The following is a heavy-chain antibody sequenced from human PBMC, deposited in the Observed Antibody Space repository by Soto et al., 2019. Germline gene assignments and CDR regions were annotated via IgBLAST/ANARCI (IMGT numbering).Heavy chain of an antibody. CDR2: ISSSSSTI. CDR3: ACDSGRAGDYYYGIDV. CDR1: GFTFSSYS. V-gene: IGHV3-48*02. Sequence: EVQLVESGGGLVQPGGSLRLSCAASGFTFSSYSMNWVRQAPGKGLEWVSYISSSSSTIYYADSVKGRFTISRDNAKNSLYLQMNSLREEDTAVYYCACDSGRAGDYYYGIDVWGQGTTVTVSS. D-gene: IGHD1-26*01. J-gene: IGHJ6*02.